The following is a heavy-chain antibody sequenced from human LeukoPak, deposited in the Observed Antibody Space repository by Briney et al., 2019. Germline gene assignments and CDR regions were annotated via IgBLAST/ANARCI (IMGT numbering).Heavy chain of an antibody. CDR3: AREEKYYYDSSGYHAYYYYYMDV. CDR1: GYSISSGNY. V-gene: IGHV4-38-2*02. D-gene: IGHD3-22*01. CDR2: IYHSGST. Sequence: PSETLSLTCTFSGYSISSGNYWGWIRQRPGKGLEWNGSIYHSGSTYYNPSLKSRVTISVDTSKNKFSLKLSSVTAADTAVYYCAREEKYYYDSSGYHAYYYYYMDVWGKGTTVTVSS. J-gene: IGHJ6*03.